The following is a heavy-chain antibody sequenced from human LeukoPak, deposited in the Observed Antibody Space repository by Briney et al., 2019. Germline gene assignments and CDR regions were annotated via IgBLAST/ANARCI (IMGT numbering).Heavy chain of an antibody. D-gene: IGHD2-2*01. CDR3: ARGGYCSSTSCHDFDY. J-gene: IGHJ4*02. CDR1: GGSISSGGYY. CDR2: IYYSGST. Sequence: SETLSLTCTVSGGSISSGGYYWSWIRQHPGKGLEWIGYIYYSGSTYYNPSLKSRVTISVDRSKNQFSLKLSSVTAADTAVYYCARGGYCSSTSCHDFDYWGQGTLVTVSS. V-gene: IGHV4-31*03.